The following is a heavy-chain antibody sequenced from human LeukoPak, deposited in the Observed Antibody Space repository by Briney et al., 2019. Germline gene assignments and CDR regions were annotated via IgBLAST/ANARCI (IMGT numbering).Heavy chain of an antibody. CDR2: IYHTGST. CDR1: GDSLSSGYY. V-gene: IGHV4-38-2*02. CDR3: AKGIKCSSLSCDAFGP. D-gene: IGHD2-2*01. Sequence: SETLSLTCTVSGDSLSSGYYWGWIRQSPGKGLEWIGSIYHTGSTNYNPSLHRRVTMSVDTSKSQFSLGLRSVTAADTAVYYCAKGIKCSSLSCDAFGPWGQGTPVTVSS. J-gene: IGHJ5*02.